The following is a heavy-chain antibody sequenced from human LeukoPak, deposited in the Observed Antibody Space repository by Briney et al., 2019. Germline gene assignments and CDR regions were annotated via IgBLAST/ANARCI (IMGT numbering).Heavy chain of an antibody. CDR2: ISSSSSYI. V-gene: IGHV3-21*04. CDR1: GFTFSSYS. D-gene: IGHD3-22*01. CDR3: AKAGPLYYYDSSGYYYFDC. J-gene: IGHJ4*02. Sequence: GGSLRLSCAASGFTFSSYSMNWVRQAPGKGLEWVSSISSSSSYIYYADSVKGRFTISRDNSKNTLYLQMNSLRAEDTAVYYCAKAGPLYYYDSSGYYYFDCWGQGTLVTVSS.